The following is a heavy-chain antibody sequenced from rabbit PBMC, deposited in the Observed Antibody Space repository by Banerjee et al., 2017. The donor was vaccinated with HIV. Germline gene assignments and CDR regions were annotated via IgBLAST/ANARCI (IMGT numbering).Heavy chain of an antibody. CDR1: GFSFSSSYY. Sequence: QQQLVESGGGLVTPEGSLTLTCTASGFSFSSSYYMCWVRQAPGKGLEWIGCIYTGSGNTVYASWAKGRFTISKTSSTTVALHMTSLTAADTATYFCARDRGDWGYYFTLWGQGTLVTVS. CDR3: ARDRGDWGYYFTL. D-gene: IGHD4-1*01. V-gene: IGHV1S45*01. J-gene: IGHJ4*01. CDR2: IYTGSGNT.